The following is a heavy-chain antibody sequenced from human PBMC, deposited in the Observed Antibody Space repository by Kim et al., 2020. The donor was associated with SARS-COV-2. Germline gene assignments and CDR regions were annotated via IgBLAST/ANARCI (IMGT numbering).Heavy chain of an antibody. CDR2: MNPNSGNT. D-gene: IGHD3-16*02. CDR1: GYTFTSYD. CDR3: ARGFVRYYDYVWGSYRSYYFDY. J-gene: IGHJ4*02. Sequence: ASVKVSCKASGYTFTSYDINWVRQATGQGLEWMGWMNPNSGNTGYAQKFQGRVTMTRNTSISTAYMELSSLRSEDTAVYYCARGFVRYYDYVWGSYRSYYFDYWGQGTLVTVSS. V-gene: IGHV1-8*01.